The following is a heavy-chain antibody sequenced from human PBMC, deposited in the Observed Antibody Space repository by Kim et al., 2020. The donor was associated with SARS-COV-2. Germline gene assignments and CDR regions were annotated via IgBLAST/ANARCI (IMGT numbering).Heavy chain of an antibody. J-gene: IGHJ6*02. Sequence: SETLSLTCTVSGGSISSYYWSWIRQPPGKGLEWIGYIYYSGSTNYNPSLKSRVTISVDTSKNQFSLKLSSVTAADTAVYYCARDLVGERITMVRGEYYYGMDVWGQGTTVTVSS. CDR1: GGSISSYY. CDR2: IYYSGST. CDR3: ARDLVGERITMVRGEYYYGMDV. D-gene: IGHD3-10*01. V-gene: IGHV4-59*13.